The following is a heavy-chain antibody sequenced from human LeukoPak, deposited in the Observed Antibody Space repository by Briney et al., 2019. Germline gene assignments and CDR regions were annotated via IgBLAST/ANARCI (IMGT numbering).Heavy chain of an antibody. CDR2: ISRDGRDT. J-gene: IGHJ4*02. D-gene: IGHD2-8*01. CDR1: GFTLSSNW. Sequence: PGGSLRLSCVVSGFTLSSNWMHWVRQAPGKELVWVSRISRDGRDTDYADSVKGRFTISRDNAENTVYLQMNSLRVDDTAVYYCATDPNGVCPDHWGQGALVTVSS. V-gene: IGHV3-74*01. CDR3: ATDPNGVCPDH.